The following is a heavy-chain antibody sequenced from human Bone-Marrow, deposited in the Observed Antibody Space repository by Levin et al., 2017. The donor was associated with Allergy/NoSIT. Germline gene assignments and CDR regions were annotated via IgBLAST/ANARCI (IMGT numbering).Heavy chain of an antibody. Sequence: KSSETLSLTCTVSGDSISSDNWWAWVRQSPGKGLEWIGKVYHTGSADYNPPLKTRVTISVDESKNQFTLKLTSLTAADTAVYYCARENYDMWSGCMDVWGQGTTVTVS. J-gene: IGHJ6*02. V-gene: IGHV4/OR15-8*01. D-gene: IGHD3-3*01. CDR2: VYHTGSA. CDR3: ARENYDMWSGCMDV. CDR1: GDSISSDNW.